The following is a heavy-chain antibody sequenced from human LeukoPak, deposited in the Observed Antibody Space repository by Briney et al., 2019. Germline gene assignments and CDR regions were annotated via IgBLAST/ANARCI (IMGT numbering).Heavy chain of an antibody. Sequence: GGSLRLSCGASGFTFSSYGMYWVRQAPGKGLEWVALISYDGSNKYYADSVKGRFTISRDNSKNTLYLQMNSLRTEDTAVYFCARDGLSPRYCSSSSCYSRNWFDPWGQGTLVTVSS. CDR3: ARDGLSPRYCSSSSCYSRNWFDP. V-gene: IGHV3-30*03. D-gene: IGHD2-2*01. CDR2: ISYDGSNK. J-gene: IGHJ5*02. CDR1: GFTFSSYG.